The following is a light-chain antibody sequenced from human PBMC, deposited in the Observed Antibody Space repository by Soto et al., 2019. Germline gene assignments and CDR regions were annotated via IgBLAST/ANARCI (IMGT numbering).Light chain of an antibody. CDR1: SSDVGGYNY. J-gene: IGLJ1*01. CDR2: DVS. CDR3: SSYSSSSALLYV. V-gene: IGLV2-14*01. Sequence: QSALTQPASVSGSPGQSITISCTGTSSDVGGYNYDSWYQQHPGKAPKLMIYDVSNRPSEVSNRFSGSKSGNTASLTISGLQAEDEADYYCSSYSSSSALLYVFGTGTKLTVL.